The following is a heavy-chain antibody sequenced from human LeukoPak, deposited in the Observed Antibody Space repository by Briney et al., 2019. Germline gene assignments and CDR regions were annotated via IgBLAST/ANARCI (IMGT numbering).Heavy chain of an antibody. CDR1: GYTFTSYD. CDR3: ARDSGSEWELLPFDY. CDR2: MNPNNGNT. Sequence: ASVKVSCKASGYTFTSYDINWVRQATGQGLEWMGWMNPNNGNTNYAQKLQGRVTMTTDTSTSTAYMELRSLRSDDTAVYYCARDSGSEWELLPFDYWGQGTLVTVSS. V-gene: IGHV1-18*01. D-gene: IGHD1-26*01. J-gene: IGHJ4*02.